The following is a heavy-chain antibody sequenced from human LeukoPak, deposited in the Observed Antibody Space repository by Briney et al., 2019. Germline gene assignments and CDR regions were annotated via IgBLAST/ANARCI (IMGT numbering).Heavy chain of an antibody. J-gene: IGHJ3*02. CDR2: ISSSSSYI. CDR3: ARGGSLVGATPHDTFDI. V-gene: IGHV3-21*01. CDR1: GFTFSSYS. D-gene: IGHD1-26*01. Sequence: GGSLRLSCAASGFTFSSYSMNWVRQAPGKGLEWVSSISSSSSYIYYADSVKGRFTISRDNAKNSLYLQMNSLRAEDTAVYYCARGGSLVGATPHDTFDIWGQGTMVTVSS.